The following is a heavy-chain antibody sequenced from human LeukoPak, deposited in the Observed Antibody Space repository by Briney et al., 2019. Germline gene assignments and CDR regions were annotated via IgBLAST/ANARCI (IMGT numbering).Heavy chain of an antibody. CDR3: AKVDSSPRVY. V-gene: IGHV3-30*18. D-gene: IGHD3-22*01. CDR2: ISYDGSNK. J-gene: IGHJ4*02. Sequence: GRSLRLSCAASGFTFSSYGMHWVRQAPGKGLEWVAVISYDGSNKYYADSVKGRFTISRDNSKNTLYLQMNSLRAEDTAVYYCAKVDSSPRVYWGQGTLVTVSS. CDR1: GFTFSSYG.